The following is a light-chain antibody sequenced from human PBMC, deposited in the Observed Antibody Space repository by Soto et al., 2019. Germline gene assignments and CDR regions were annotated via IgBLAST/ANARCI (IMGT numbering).Light chain of an antibody. V-gene: IGLV1-44*01. CDR2: TTN. CDR3: EAWDDSLNGHV. Sequence: QSVLTQPHSASGTPGQRVTISCSGSSSNIGTSSVHWFQQLPGTAPKLLISTTNQRPSGVPERFSGSKSGTPASLAISGLRSEDEADYYCEAWDDSLNGHVFGTGTKVTVL. J-gene: IGLJ1*01. CDR1: SSNIGTSS.